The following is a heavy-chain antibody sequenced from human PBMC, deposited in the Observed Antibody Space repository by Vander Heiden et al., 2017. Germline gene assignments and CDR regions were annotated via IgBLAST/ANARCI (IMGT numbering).Heavy chain of an antibody. V-gene: IGHV3-48*01. J-gene: IGHJ4*02. CDR3: ARDRRFSVTT. CDR1: GFTFSSYS. CDR2: ISSSSSTI. Sequence: EVQLVESGGGLVQPGGPLRPSCAASGFTFSSYSMNWVRQAPGKGLEWVSYISSSSSTIYYADSVKGRFTISRDNAKNSLYLQMNSLRAEDTAVYYCARDRRFSVTTWGQGTLVTVSS. D-gene: IGHD4-17*01.